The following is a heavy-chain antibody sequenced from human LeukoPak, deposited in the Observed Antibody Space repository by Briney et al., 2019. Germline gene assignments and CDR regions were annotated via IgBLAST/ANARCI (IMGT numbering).Heavy chain of an antibody. CDR1: GFTFSSYA. CDR3: ARDQGSGWLFDY. D-gene: IGHD6-19*01. Sequence: GGSLRLSCAASGFTFSSYAMSWVRQAPGKGLEWVSYISSSGSTIYYADSVKGRFTTSRDNAKNSLYLQMNSLRAEDTAVYYCARDQGSGWLFDYWGQGTLVTVSS. V-gene: IGHV3-48*03. J-gene: IGHJ4*02. CDR2: ISSSGSTI.